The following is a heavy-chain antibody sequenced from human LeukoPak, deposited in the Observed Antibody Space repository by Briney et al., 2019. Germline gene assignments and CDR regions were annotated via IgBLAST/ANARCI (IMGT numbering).Heavy chain of an antibody. V-gene: IGHV4-61*02. CDR1: GGSISSGSYY. CDR3: ARGVCSGGGCYGLFNY. J-gene: IGHJ4*02. D-gene: IGHD2-15*01. Sequence: PSETLSLTCTVSGGSISSGSYYWSWIRQPAGKGLEWIGRIYTSGSTNYNPSLKSRVTISVDTSKNQFSLKLSSVTAADTAVYYCARGVCSGGGCYGLFNYWGQGTLVTVSS. CDR2: IYTSGST.